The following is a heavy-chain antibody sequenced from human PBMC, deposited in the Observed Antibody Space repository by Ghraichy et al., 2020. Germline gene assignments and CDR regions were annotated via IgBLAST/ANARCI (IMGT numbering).Heavy chain of an antibody. CDR3: VRGTSGWKGSDY. CDR2: IKGDGTYT. CDR1: GFTFSNYW. Sequence: GGSLRLSCAASGFTFSNYWMHWVRQVSGMGLVWVSEIKGDGTYTTYADFVKGRFTISRDNAKNTLYLQMNSLRVEDMAVYHCVRGTSGWKGSDYWGQGTLVTVSS. J-gene: IGHJ4*02. D-gene: IGHD6-19*01. V-gene: IGHV3-74*01.